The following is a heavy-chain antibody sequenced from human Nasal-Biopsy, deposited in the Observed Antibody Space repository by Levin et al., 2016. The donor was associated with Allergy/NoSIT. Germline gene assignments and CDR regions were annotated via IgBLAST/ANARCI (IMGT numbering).Heavy chain of an antibody. D-gene: IGHD3-10*02. J-gene: IGHJ4*01. CDR3: AGSVGSVLEVPVTLDN. V-gene: IGHV3-30*03. CDR2: ISYDGIQK. CDR1: GFSFSYSA. Sequence: GESLKISCAASGFSFSYSAMHWVRQAPGKGLESVAVISYDGIQKYYGDSVKGRFTVSRDNSRKTLFLQMNNLRTEDTAVYFCAGSVGSVLEVPVTLDNWGRGTLVSVSS.